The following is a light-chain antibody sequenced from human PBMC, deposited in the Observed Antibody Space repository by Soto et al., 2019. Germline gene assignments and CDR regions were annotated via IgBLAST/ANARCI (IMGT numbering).Light chain of an antibody. V-gene: IGKV1-33*01. CDR2: NGS. J-gene: IGKJ5*01. CDR1: QDISKH. Sequence: DIQLTQSPSSLSASVGDRVTITCQASQDISKHLKWYQQKPGEAPNLLLYNGSNWETGVPSRFRGSGSGTDFTFAISSLQPEDIATYYCQQYANPPITFGQGTRLEIK. CDR3: QQYANPPIT.